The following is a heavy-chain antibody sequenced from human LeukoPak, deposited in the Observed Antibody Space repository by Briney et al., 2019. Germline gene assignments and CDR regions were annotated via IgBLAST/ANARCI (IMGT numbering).Heavy chain of an antibody. V-gene: IGHV4-61*08. J-gene: IGHJ4*02. CDR3: ARVDRNCSDGVCYGYYFDY. D-gene: IGHD2-8*01. CDR1: GGSISSGGYY. Sequence: SETLSLTCTVAGGSISSGGYYWSWIRQPPGNGLEGIGYIYYCGSTNYSPSLKSRVTISVDTSKNQFSLRLSSVTAADTAVYYCARVDRNCSDGVCYGYYFDYWGQGTLVTVSA. CDR2: IYYCGST.